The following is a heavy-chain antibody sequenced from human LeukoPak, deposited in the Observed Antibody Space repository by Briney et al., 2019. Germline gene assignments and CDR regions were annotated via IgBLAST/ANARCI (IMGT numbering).Heavy chain of an antibody. CDR2: ISGSGGST. Sequence: GGSLRLSCATSGFTFSSYAIGWVRQAPGKGLEWVSAISGSGGSTYYADSVKGRFTIYRDNSKNTLYLQMNSLRAEDTAVYYCAKTKLGYCSGGSCYSRHYRLDYWGQGTLVTVSS. D-gene: IGHD2-15*01. V-gene: IGHV3-23*01. J-gene: IGHJ4*02. CDR3: AKTKLGYCSGGSCYSRHYRLDY. CDR1: GFTFSSYA.